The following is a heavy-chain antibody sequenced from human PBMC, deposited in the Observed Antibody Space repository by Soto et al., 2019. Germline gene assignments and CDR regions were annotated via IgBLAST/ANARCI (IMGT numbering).Heavy chain of an antibody. CDR1: GLSFSNNA. Sequence: GSLRLCCVGAGLSFSNNAMDWVRQAPGKGLEWVAFISFDSSEIHYADSVKGRFTISRDNPRNTLFLKVNSPRADDTGGYYCAIARVADSSLDHWGQGTLVTVSS. J-gene: IGHJ4*02. D-gene: IGHD3-3*01. CDR3: AIARVADSSLDH. CDR2: ISFDSSEI. V-gene: IGHV3-30*01.